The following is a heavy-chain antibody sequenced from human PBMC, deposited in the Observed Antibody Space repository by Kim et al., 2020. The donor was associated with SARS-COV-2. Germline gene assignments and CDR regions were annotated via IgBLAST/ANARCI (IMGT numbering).Heavy chain of an antibody. V-gene: IGHV2-5*02. Sequence: SGPTLVKPTQSLTLTCTFSGFSVSTSGVGVGWIRQPPGKALEWLALIYWDDDKRYSPSLKSRLTITKDTSKNQVVLTMTNMDPVDTATYYCAHRSIVATIGGLLFDYWGQGTLVTVSS. CDR1: GFSVSTSGVG. D-gene: IGHD5-12*01. CDR3: AHRSIVATIGGLLFDY. CDR2: IYWDDDK. J-gene: IGHJ4*02.